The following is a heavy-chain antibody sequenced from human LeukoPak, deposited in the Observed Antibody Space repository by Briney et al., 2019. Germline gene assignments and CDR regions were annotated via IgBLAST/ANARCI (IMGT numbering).Heavy chain of an antibody. CDR3: VKSTPFHYSGSGSYYDS. CDR2: LSSNGGST. D-gene: IGHD3-10*01. V-gene: IGHV3-64D*06. J-gene: IGHJ4*02. Sequence: GGSLRLSCSASGFTFSSYSMHWVRQAPGEGLEYVSALSSNGGSTYYADSVKGRFTISRDNSKNTLFLQMSSLRAEDTAVYYCVKSTPFHYSGSGSYYDSWGQGTLVTVSS. CDR1: GFTFSSYS.